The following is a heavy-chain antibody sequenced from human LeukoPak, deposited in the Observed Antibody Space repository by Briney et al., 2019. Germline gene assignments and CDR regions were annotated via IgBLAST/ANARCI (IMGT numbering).Heavy chain of an antibody. Sequence: SETLSFTCAVYGGSFSGYYWSWIRQPPGKGLEWIGENNHSGSTNYNPSLKSRVTISVDTSKNQFSLKLSSVTSADTAVYYCARVRVYCSGGSCYSNWFDPWGQGTLVTVSS. CDR2: NNHSGST. D-gene: IGHD2-15*01. CDR3: ARVRVYCSGGSCYSNWFDP. J-gene: IGHJ5*02. V-gene: IGHV4-34*01. CDR1: GGSFSGYY.